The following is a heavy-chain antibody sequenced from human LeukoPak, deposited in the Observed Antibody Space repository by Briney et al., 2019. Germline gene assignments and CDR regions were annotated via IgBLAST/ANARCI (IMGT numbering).Heavy chain of an antibody. Sequence: PGGSLRLSCAASGFTFSSYGMHWVRQAPGKGLEWVAVISHDGSNKYYADSVKGRFTISRDNSKNTLYLQMNSLRAEDTAVYYCASGWYTHFDYWGQGTLVTVSS. CDR2: ISHDGSNK. J-gene: IGHJ4*02. D-gene: IGHD6-19*01. V-gene: IGHV3-30*03. CDR1: GFTFSSYG. CDR3: ASGWYTHFDY.